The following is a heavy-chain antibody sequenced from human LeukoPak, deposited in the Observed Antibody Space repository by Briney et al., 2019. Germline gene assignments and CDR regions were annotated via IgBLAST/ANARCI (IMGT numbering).Heavy chain of an antibody. Sequence: SETLSLTCAVSGGSISSGGYYWSWIRQHPGKGLEWIGYIYYSGSTYYNPSLKSRVTISVDTSKNQFSLKLSSVTAADTAVYYCARETTVTPEYYYYYYGMDVWGQGTTVTVSS. CDR3: ARETTVTPEYYYYYYGMDV. CDR2: IYYSGST. CDR1: GGSISSGGYY. D-gene: IGHD4-11*01. V-gene: IGHV4-31*11. J-gene: IGHJ6*02.